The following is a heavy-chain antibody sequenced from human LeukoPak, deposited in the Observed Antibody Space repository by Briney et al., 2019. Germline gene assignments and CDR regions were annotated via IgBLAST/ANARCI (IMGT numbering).Heavy chain of an antibody. CDR2: ISYDGSNK. CDR1: GFTFSSSA. Sequence: GGSLRLSCAASGFTFSSSAMHWVRQAPGKGLEWVAVISYDGSNKYYAGSVKGRFTISRDNSKNTLYLQMNSLRAEDTAVYYCARDGYGLDTPMVSTIFDYWGQGTLVTVSS. V-gene: IGHV3-30-3*01. D-gene: IGHD5-18*01. CDR3: ARDGYGLDTPMVSTIFDY. J-gene: IGHJ4*02.